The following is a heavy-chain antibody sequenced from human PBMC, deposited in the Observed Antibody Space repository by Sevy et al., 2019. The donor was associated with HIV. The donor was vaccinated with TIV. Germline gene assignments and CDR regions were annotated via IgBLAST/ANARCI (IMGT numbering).Heavy chain of an antibody. Sequence: GGSLRLSCVVSGLTFGNVAMSWVRLAPGRGLEWIGHIRGTTDGWTTDYAAAVKGRFTISRDDLISTLYLDLDSLNTEDTAMYYCSTDVDWGHNWWGQGTQVTVSS. D-gene: IGHD3-9*01. J-gene: IGHJ4*02. CDR3: STDVDWGHNW. V-gene: IGHV3-15*01. CDR2: IRGTTDGWTT. CDR1: GLTFGNVA.